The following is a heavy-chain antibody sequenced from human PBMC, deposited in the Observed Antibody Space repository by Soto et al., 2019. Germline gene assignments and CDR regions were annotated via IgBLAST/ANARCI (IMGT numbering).Heavy chain of an antibody. CDR2: IGASGDIT. J-gene: IGHJ4*02. V-gene: IGHV3-23*01. CDR3: AKDDFTDRGDDYFDY. CDR1: GFFFTNFA. D-gene: IGHD2-21*02. Sequence: LRLSCAASGFFFTNFAMSWVRQAPGKGLEWVAGIGASGDITWYADSVKSRLSISRDNSKNTLYLQLNSLRFEDTAVYYCAKDDFTDRGDDYFDYWGPGTLVTVSS.